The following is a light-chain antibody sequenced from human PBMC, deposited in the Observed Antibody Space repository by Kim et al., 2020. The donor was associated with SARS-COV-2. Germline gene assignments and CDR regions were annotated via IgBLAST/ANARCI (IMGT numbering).Light chain of an antibody. CDR2: QDS. J-gene: IGLJ1*01. CDR3: QAWDSSTYYV. V-gene: IGLV3-1*01. Sequence: SYELTQPPSVSVSPGQTASITCSGDKLGDKYACWYQQMPGQSPVLVIYQDSKRPSGIPERFSGSNSGNTATLTISGTQAMDEADYYCQAWDSSTYYVFGT. CDR1: KLGDKY.